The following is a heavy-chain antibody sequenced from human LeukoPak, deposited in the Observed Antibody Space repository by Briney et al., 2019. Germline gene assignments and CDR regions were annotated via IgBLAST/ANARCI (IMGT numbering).Heavy chain of an antibody. CDR2: ISGSGGST. D-gene: IGHD3-22*01. CDR1: GFTFSSYA. V-gene: IGHV3-23*01. J-gene: IGHJ3*02. Sequence: GGSLRLSCAASGFTFSSYAMSWVRQAPGKGLEWVSAISGSGGSTYYADSVKGRFTISRDNSKNTLYLQMNSLRAEDTAVYYCAKNYCDSSGYYYEGAFDIWGQGTMVTVSS. CDR3: AKNYCDSSGYYYEGAFDI.